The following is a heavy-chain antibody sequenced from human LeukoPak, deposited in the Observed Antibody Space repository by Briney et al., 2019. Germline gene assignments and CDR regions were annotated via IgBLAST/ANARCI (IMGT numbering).Heavy chain of an antibody. V-gene: IGHV4-59*01. D-gene: IGHD4-11*01. CDR2: IYYSGST. Sequence: SETLSLTCTVAGGSISSYYGSWLRQPPGKGLEWVGYIYYSGSTNHNPSLKRRVTISVDTSKNQFSLKLSSATAADTAVYYCARSDGYDYRVFDYWGQGTLVTVSS. CDR1: GGSISSYY. J-gene: IGHJ4*02. CDR3: ARSDGYDYRVFDY.